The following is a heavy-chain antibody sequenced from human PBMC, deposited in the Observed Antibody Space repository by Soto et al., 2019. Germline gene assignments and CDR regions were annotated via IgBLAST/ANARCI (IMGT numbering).Heavy chain of an antibody. D-gene: IGHD3-22*01. J-gene: IGHJ5*02. V-gene: IGHV3-23*01. CDR1: GFTFSSYA. CDR3: AKGSGDSSGYYYQRFDP. Sequence: GGSLRLSCAASGFTFSSYAMSWVRQAPGKGLEWVSAISGSGGSTYYADSVKGRFTISRDNSKNTLYLQMNSLRAEDTAVYYCAKGSGDSSGYYYQRFDPWGQGTLVTVSS. CDR2: ISGSGGST.